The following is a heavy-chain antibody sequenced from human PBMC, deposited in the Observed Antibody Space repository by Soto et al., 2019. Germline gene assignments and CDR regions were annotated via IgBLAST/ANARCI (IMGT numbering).Heavy chain of an antibody. D-gene: IGHD3-22*01. CDR2: IYHSGST. V-gene: IGHV4-4*09. Sequence: SETLSLTCAVSSDSFTSYYWSWIRQPPGKGLEWIGDIYHSGSTNYNPSFKSRLTRSIDTSINQFSLNLSSVTAADTAVYYCARGSNGYYDVWGHGTLVTVS. CDR3: ARGSNGYYDV. J-gene: IGHJ4*01. CDR1: SDSFTSYY.